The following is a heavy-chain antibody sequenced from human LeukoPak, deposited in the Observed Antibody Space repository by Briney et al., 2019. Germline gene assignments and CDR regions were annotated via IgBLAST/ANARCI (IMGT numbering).Heavy chain of an antibody. V-gene: IGHV3-23*01. CDR1: GFTFSSFA. J-gene: IGHJ3*02. CDR2: ISSDGGRT. D-gene: IGHD3-10*01. CDR3: AKAGAQGLVRGLYAFDI. Sequence: GGSLRLSCAASGFTFSSFAMTWGRQAPGKGLECASSISSDGGRTHYADSVKGRFTISRDNSKNTLYLQMNSLRAEDTAVYYCAKAGAQGLVRGLYAFDIWGQGTMVTVSS.